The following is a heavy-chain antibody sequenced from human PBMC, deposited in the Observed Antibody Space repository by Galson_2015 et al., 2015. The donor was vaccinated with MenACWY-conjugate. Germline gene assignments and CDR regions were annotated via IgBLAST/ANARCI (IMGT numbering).Heavy chain of an antibody. V-gene: IGHV3-23*01. CDR3: AKPSSGIVVVVAAAYPFDY. CDR1: GFTFSSYA. CDR2: ISGSGGST. D-gene: IGHD2-15*01. J-gene: IGHJ4*02. Sequence: SLRLSCAASGFTFSSYAMSWVRQAPGKGLEWVSAISGSGGSTYYADSVKGRFTISRDNSKNTLYLQMNSLRAEDTAVYYCAKPSSGIVVVVAAAYPFDYWGQGTLVTVSS.